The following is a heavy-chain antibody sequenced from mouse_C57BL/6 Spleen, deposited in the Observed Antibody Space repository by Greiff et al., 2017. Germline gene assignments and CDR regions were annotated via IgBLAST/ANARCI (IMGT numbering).Heavy chain of an antibody. V-gene: IGHV5-17*01. CDR3: ARPYLPHYYAMDD. CDR2: ISSGSSTI. J-gene: IGHJ4*01. Sequence: EVNVVESGGGLVKPGGSLKLSCAASGFTFSDYGMHWVRQAPEKGLEWVAYISSGSSTIYYADTVKGRFTISRDNAKNTLFLQMTSLRSEDTAMYYGARPYLPHYYAMDDWGQGTSVTVSS. CDR1: GFTFSDYG. D-gene: IGHD2-1*01.